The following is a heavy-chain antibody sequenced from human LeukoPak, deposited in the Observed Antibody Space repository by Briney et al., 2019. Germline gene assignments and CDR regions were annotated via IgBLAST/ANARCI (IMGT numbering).Heavy chain of an antibody. Sequence: GESLKISCKGSGHSFTSYWIGWVRQMPGKGLEWMGITYPGDSDTRYSPSFQGQVTISADKSISTAYLQWSSLKASDTAMYYCARRGSSGWYGPGYWGQGTLVTVSS. V-gene: IGHV5-51*01. J-gene: IGHJ4*02. D-gene: IGHD6-19*01. CDR1: GHSFTSYW. CDR2: TYPGDSDT. CDR3: ARRGSSGWYGPGY.